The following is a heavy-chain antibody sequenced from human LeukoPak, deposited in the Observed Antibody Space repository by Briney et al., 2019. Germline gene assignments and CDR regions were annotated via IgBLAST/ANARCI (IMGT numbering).Heavy chain of an antibody. D-gene: IGHD4-23*01. CDR3: ASIGGTSLEY. CDR1: GYTFTDHY. V-gene: IGHV1-2*02. Sequence: ASVKVSCKASGYTFTDHYMHWLRQAPGQGLEWVGWINPNSGGTNYAQKFSGRVTMTRDTSINIAYMEVSRLRSDDTAVYYCASIGGTSLEYWGQGTLVTVSS. J-gene: IGHJ4*02. CDR2: INPNSGGT.